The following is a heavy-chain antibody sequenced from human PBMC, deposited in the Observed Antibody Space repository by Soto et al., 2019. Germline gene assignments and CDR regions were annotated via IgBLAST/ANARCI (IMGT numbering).Heavy chain of an antibody. CDR1: GGTFSSYA. Sequence: GASVNVSCKASGGTFSSYAISWVRQAPGQGLEWMGGIIPIFGTANYAQKFQGRVTITADESTSTAYMELSSLRSEDTAVYYCARDEGKMATIYYYYYGMDVWGQGTTVTVSS. CDR3: ARDEGKMATIYYYYYGMDV. CDR2: IIPIFGTA. D-gene: IGHD5-12*01. V-gene: IGHV1-69*13. J-gene: IGHJ6*02.